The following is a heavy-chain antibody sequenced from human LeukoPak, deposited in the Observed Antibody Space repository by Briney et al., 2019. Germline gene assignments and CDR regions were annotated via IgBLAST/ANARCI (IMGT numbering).Heavy chain of an antibody. CDR1: GFTFISYD. CDR3: ARRRYGLGSYSDAFDI. V-gene: IGHV3-13*04. CDR2: NDTAGGT. D-gene: IGHD3-10*01. J-gene: IGHJ3*02. Sequence: PGGSLRLSCAASGFTFISYDMHWVRQPTGKGLEWVSGNDTAGGTYYAGSVKGRFTISRENAKNSLSLQMNSLRAGDTAVYYCARRRYGLGSYSDAFDIWGQGTMVTVSS.